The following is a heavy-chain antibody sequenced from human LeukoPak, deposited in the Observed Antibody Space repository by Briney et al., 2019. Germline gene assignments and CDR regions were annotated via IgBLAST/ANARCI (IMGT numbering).Heavy chain of an antibody. D-gene: IGHD3-3*01. CDR2: INPNSGGT. V-gene: IGHV1-2*02. CDR1: GYTFTGYY. J-gene: IGHJ5*02. CDR3: ARDRFWSSSVLVNWFDP. Sequence: ASVKASCKASGYTFTGYYMHWVRQAPGQGLEWMGWINPNSGGTNYAQKFQGRVTMTRDTSISTAYMELSRLRSDDTAVYYCARDRFWSSSVLVNWFDPWGQGTLVTVSS.